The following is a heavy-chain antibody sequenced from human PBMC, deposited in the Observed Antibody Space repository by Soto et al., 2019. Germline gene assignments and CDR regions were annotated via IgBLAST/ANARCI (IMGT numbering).Heavy chain of an antibody. J-gene: IGHJ4*02. Sequence: QVQLVESGGRVVQRGRSLRLSCAASGFIFNRYAIHWVRQTPGKGLEWVAVISKDGSVQYYADSVRGRFIISRDKSKDTVYLEMNSLRAEDTAVFYCARSRSGAVPDSFGYWGQGTLVTVSS. CDR1: GFIFNRYA. CDR2: ISKDGSVQ. D-gene: IGHD3-3*01. CDR3: ARSRSGAVPDSFGY. V-gene: IGHV3-30-3*01.